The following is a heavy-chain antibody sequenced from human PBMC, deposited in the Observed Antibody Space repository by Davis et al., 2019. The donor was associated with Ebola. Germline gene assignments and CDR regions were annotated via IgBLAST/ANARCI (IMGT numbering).Heavy chain of an antibody. Sequence: GGSLRLSCAASGFTFSSYSMNWVRQAPGKGLEWVSSISSSSSYIYYADSVKGRFTISRDNAKNSLYLQMNSLRAEDTAVYYCARDGAYYDFWSGYYPRYYFDYWGQGTLVTVSS. D-gene: IGHD3-3*01. V-gene: IGHV3-21*01. CDR2: ISSSSSYI. CDR1: GFTFSSYS. J-gene: IGHJ4*02. CDR3: ARDGAYYDFWSGYYPRYYFDY.